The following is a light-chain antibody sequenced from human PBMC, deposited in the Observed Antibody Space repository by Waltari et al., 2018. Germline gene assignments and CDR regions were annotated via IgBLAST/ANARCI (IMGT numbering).Light chain of an antibody. CDR2: DAS. CDR3: HQRRNWPGT. CDR1: QNIINF. Sequence: EIVLTQSPATLSLSPGDRATLSCRASQNIINFLAWYQQKPGQAPRLLIFDASKRATGIPARFSGSGPGTDFTLTISSLEPEDFAVYYCHQRRNWPGTFGQGTKVEIK. V-gene: IGKV3-11*01. J-gene: IGKJ1*01.